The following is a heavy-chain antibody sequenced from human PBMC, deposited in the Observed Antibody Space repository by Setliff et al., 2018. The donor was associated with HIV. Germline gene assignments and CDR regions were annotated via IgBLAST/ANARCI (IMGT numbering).Heavy chain of an antibody. D-gene: IGHD3-9*01. CDR3: AGGRLCGGSGPCRNFEF. CDR1: RYTFSNYD. Sequence: ASVKVSCKASRYTFSNYDVNWVRQATGQGLEWMAWMNPISDHRGYAQKFQGRLTMTKDTSTSTVYMELSSLKSDDTAVYYCAGGRLCGGSGPCRNFEFWGQGTLVTVSS. J-gene: IGHJ4*02. CDR2: MNPISDHR. V-gene: IGHV1-8*02.